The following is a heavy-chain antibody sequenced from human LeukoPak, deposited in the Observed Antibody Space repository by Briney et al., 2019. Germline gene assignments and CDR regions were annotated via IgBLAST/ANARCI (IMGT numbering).Heavy chain of an antibody. CDR1: GYTFTSYG. D-gene: IGHD2-2*01. J-gene: IGHJ6*03. V-gene: IGHV1-18*01. Sequence: GASVKVSCKASGYTFTSYGISWVRQAPGQGLEWMGWISAYNGNTNYAQKLQGRVTMTTDTSTSTAYMELSSLRSEDTAVYYCAKGYCSSTSCPRVPYYYYMDVWGKGTTVTVSS. CDR3: AKGYCSSTSCPRVPYYYYMDV. CDR2: ISAYNGNT.